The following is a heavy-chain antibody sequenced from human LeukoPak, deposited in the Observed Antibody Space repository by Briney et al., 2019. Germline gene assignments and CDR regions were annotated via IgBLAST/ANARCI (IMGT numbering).Heavy chain of an antibody. CDR1: GYTFTGYY. D-gene: IGHD2-21*01. Sequence: ASVKVSCKASGYTFTGYYMHWVRQAPGQGLEWMGWINPNSGGTNYAQKFQGRVTMTRDTSISTAYMELSRLRSDDTAVYYCASIGVKERSYYYYYYMDVWGKGTTVTVSS. J-gene: IGHJ6*03. V-gene: IGHV1-2*02. CDR3: ASIGVKERSYYYYYYMDV. CDR2: INPNSGGT.